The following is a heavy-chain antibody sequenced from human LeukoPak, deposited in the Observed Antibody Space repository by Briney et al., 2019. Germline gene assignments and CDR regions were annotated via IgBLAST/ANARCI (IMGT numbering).Heavy chain of an antibody. Sequence: GGSLRLSCAASGFTFSNYYMSWIRQAPGKGLEWVSYISSSGSTIYYADSVKGRFTISRDNAKNSLYLQMNSLRAEDTAVYHCARVGINYYYYMDVWGKGTTVTISS. CDR1: GFTFSNYY. J-gene: IGHJ6*03. CDR2: ISSSGSTI. V-gene: IGHV3-11*01. CDR3: ARVGINYYYYMDV. D-gene: IGHD1-26*01.